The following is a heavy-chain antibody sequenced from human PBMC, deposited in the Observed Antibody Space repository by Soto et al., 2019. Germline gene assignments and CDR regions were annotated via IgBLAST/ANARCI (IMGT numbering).Heavy chain of an antibody. V-gene: IGHV3-74*01. CDR1: GFTFNTYW. CDR2: INSGGGTT. D-gene: IGHD3-10*01. CDR3: ARWFTYGNFDYFDY. J-gene: IGHJ4*02. Sequence: PGGSLRLSCAASGFTFNTYWMHWFRQAPGKGLVWVSRINSGGGTTTYADSVKGRFTISRDNAKNTLYLQMNGLRADDTVVFYCARWFTYGNFDYFDYWGQGTQVTV.